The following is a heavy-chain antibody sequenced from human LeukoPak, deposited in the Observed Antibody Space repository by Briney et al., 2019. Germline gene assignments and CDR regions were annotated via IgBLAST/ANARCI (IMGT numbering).Heavy chain of an antibody. V-gene: IGHV3-21*01. CDR1: GFTFSSYS. D-gene: IGHD3-22*01. CDR3: ARSFRENYDSSGYYLH. J-gene: IGHJ4*02. Sequence: PGGSLRLSCAASGFTFSSYSMNWVRQAPGKGLEWVSSISSSSSYIYYADSVKGRFTISRDNAKNSLYLQMNSLRAEDTAVYYCARSFRENYDSSGYYLHWGQGTLVTVSS. CDR2: ISSSSSYI.